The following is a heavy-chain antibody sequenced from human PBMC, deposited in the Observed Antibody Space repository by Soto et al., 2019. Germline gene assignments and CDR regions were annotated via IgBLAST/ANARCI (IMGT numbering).Heavy chain of an antibody. CDR3: SFHLPACGAYAFDY. Sequence: NPGGSLRLSCTASGFIFSNAWINWVRQAPGKGLEWVGRVKSKTAGGTTDFAAPVKGRFAISRDDSENTVSLEMNSLNTEDTAVYYCSFHLPACGAYAFDYCGQGPLVPLSS. J-gene: IGHJ4*02. CDR1: GFIFSNAW. V-gene: IGHV3-15*07. CDR2: VKSKTAGGTT. D-gene: IGHD2-15*01.